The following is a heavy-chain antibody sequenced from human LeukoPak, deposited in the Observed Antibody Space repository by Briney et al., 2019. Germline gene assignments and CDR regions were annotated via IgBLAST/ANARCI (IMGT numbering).Heavy chain of an antibody. D-gene: IGHD2/OR15-2a*01. CDR3: ARGVYAQKAFDI. V-gene: IGHV4-59*01. CDR1: GGSISSYY. J-gene: IGHJ3*02. CDR2: IYYSGST. Sequence: SETLSLTCTVSGGSISSYYWSWIRQPPGKGLEWIGYIYYSGSTNYNPSLKSRVTISVDTSKNQFSLKLSSVTAADTAVYYCARGVYAQKAFDIWGQGTMVTVSS.